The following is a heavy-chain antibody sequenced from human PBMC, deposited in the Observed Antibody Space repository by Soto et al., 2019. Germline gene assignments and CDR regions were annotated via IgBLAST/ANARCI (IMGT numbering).Heavy chain of an antibody. CDR3: ARTSNSGTRFDY. D-gene: IGHD1-1*01. Sequence: QVQLQESGPGLVKPSGTLSLTCAVSGGSISSNNWWSWVRQPPGKGLEWIGEIYHSGSTNYNLSFKRRVAMSVDKSKNQFSLKLNSVTAADTAMYYCARTSNSGTRFDYWGQGTLVTVSS. CDR1: GGSISSNNW. CDR2: IYHSGST. J-gene: IGHJ4*02. V-gene: IGHV4-4*02.